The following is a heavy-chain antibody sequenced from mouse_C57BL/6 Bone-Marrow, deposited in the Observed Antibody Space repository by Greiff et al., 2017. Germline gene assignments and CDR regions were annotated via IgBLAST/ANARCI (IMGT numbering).Heavy chain of an antibody. J-gene: IGHJ1*03. CDR3: ARTSTIVTTRYVDV. CDR2: IDPSDSYT. CDR1: GYTFTSYW. V-gene: IGHV1-69*01. D-gene: IGHD2-5*01. Sequence: QVQLKQPGAELVMPGASVKLSCKASGYTFTSYWMHWVKQRPGQGLEWIGEIDPSDSYTNYNQKFKGKSTLTVDKSSSTAYLQLSSLTSEDSAVYYCARTSTIVTTRYVDVWGTGTTDTDCS.